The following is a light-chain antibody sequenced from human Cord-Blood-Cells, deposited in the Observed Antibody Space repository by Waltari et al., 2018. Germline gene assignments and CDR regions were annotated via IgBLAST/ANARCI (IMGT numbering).Light chain of an antibody. Sequence: EIVLTQSPATMSLPSGDRATLPCRANQSVSSYLAWYQQKPGQAPRLLIYDASNRATGIPARFSGSGSGTDFTLTISSLEPEDFAVYYCQQRSNWPPITFGQGTRLEIK. CDR3: QQRSNWPPIT. CDR1: QSVSSY. J-gene: IGKJ5*01. CDR2: DAS. V-gene: IGKV3-11*01.